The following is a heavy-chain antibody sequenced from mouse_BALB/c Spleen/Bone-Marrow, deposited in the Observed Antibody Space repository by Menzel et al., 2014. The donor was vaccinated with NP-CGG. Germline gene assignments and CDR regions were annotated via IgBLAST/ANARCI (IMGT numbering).Heavy chain of an antibody. V-gene: IGHV2-9*02. Sequence: VQLVESGPGLVASSQSLSITCTVSGFSLTSYGVHWVRQPPGKGLEWLGVIWAGGSTNYNSALMSRLSISKDNSKSQVFLKMNSLQTDDTAMYYCARDWLRRAMDYWGQGTSVTVSS. CDR2: IWAGGST. CDR3: ARDWLRRAMDY. D-gene: IGHD2-2*01. J-gene: IGHJ4*01. CDR1: GFSLTSYG.